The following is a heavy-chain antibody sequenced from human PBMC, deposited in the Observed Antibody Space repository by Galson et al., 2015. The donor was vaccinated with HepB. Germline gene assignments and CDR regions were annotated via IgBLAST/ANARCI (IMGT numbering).Heavy chain of an antibody. CDR3: AKSYYYDSSGHYPFDY. CDR2: IHAGGST. D-gene: IGHD3-22*01. CDR1: GFTVRGNY. Sequence: SLRLSCAASGFTVRGNYMTWVRQAPGKGLEWVSVIHAGGSTYYADSVKGRFTSSRDNSMNTVYLQMNNLRAEDTAMYYCAKSYYYDSSGHYPFDYWGQGILVTVSS. J-gene: IGHJ4*02. V-gene: IGHV3-53*01.